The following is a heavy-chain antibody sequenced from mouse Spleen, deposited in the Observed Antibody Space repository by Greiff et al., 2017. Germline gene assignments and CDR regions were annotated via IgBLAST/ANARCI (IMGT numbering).Heavy chain of an antibody. J-gene: IGHJ4*01. CDR2: IDPETGGT. CDR3: TRRNYGSSSRYAMDY. V-gene: IGHV1-15*01. D-gene: IGHD1-1*01. CDR1: GYTFTDYE. Sequence: VKLMESGAELVRPGASVTLSCKASGYTFTDYEMHWVKQTPVHGLEWIGAIDPETGGTAYNQKFKGKAILTADKSSSTAYMELRSLTSEDSAVYYCTRRNYGSSSRYAMDYWGQGTSVTVSS.